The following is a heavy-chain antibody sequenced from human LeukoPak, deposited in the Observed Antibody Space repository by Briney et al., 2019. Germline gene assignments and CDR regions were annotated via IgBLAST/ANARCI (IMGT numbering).Heavy chain of an antibody. D-gene: IGHD1-26*01. CDR3: ARDHFISWELSRPGASDI. Sequence: GGSLRLSCAVTGFTFGTYWMTWVRQAPGKGLEWVANIKQDGSEKYYVDSVKGRFTISRDNSKNSLYLQMNSLRAEDTAVYYCARDHFISWELSRPGASDIWGQGTMVTVS. V-gene: IGHV3-7*01. CDR1: GFTFGTYW. CDR2: IKQDGSEK. J-gene: IGHJ3*02.